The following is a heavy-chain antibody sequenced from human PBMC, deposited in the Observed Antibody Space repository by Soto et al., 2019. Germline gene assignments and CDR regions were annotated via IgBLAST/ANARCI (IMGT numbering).Heavy chain of an antibody. V-gene: IGHV3-49*03. CDR2: IRGRAYSATT. CDR3: VKDRYVDY. Sequence: PGGSLRLSCTASGFTFGGYAMGWIRQAPGKGLEWVAFIRGRAYSATTEYAASVKGRFTISRDNSKNTLYLQMNSLGVEDTAVYYCVKDRYVDYWGQGTLVTVSS. J-gene: IGHJ4*02. CDR1: GFTFGGYA.